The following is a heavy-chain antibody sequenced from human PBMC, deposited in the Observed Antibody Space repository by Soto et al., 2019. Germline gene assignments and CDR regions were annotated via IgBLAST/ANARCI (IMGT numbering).Heavy chain of an antibody. CDR3: ANPQSNGSPDY. J-gene: IGHJ4*02. D-gene: IGHD2-8*01. V-gene: IGHV3-23*01. Sequence: EVQLLESGGALVQPGGSLRLSCAASGFTFSSYAMSWVRQAPGKGLEWVSLISASGGGTYYTDSVKGRFTISRDNAKNQLYLQMNSLSAEDTAVFYCANPQSNGSPDYWGQGTLVTVSS. CDR2: ISASGGGT. CDR1: GFTFSSYA.